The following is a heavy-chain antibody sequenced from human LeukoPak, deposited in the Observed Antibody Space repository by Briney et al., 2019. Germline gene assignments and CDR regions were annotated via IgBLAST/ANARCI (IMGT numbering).Heavy chain of an antibody. CDR3: ARDLYKEVAAPPDY. CDR2: ISAYNGNT. CDR1: GYTFTSYG. Sequence: ASVKVSCKASGYTFTSYGISWVRQAPGQGLEWMGWISAYNGNTNYAQELQGRVTMTTDTSTSTAYMELRSLRSDDTAVYYCARDLYKEVAAPPDYWGQGTLVTVSS. V-gene: IGHV1-18*01. D-gene: IGHD6-13*01. J-gene: IGHJ4*02.